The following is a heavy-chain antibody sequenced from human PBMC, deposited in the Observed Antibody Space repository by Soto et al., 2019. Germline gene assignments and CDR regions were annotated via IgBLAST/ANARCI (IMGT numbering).Heavy chain of an antibody. Sequence: EVQLVESGGGLVQPGGSLRLSCAAPGFTFSNYDMHWVRQATGKGLEWVSTIDIAGDTYYPDSVKGRFTISREKAKSSLDLQVNSLRADDTAVYYCARAARWLQSRYFDLWGRGTLVTVSS. D-gene: IGHD5-12*01. J-gene: IGHJ2*01. CDR2: IDIAGDT. CDR3: ARAARWLQSRYFDL. CDR1: GFTFSNYD. V-gene: IGHV3-13*01.